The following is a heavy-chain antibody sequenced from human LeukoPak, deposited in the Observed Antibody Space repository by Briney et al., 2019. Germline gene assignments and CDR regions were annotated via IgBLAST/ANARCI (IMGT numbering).Heavy chain of an antibody. J-gene: IGHJ3*02. Sequence: ASVKVSCKASGYTFTNHGISWVRQAPGQGLEWMGWISTYNGNTNYAQKLQGRVTMTIDTSTSTAYMELRSLRSDDTAVYYCARSGGWAYGDYDGFIAFDIWGQGTMVTVSS. CDR2: ISTYNGNT. D-gene: IGHD4-17*01. CDR3: ARSGGWAYGDYDGFIAFDI. V-gene: IGHV1-18*01. CDR1: GYTFTNHG.